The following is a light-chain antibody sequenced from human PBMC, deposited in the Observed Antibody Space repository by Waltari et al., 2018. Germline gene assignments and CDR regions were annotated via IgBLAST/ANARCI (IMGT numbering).Light chain of an antibody. CDR2: MGS. J-gene: IGKJ5*01. Sequence: DIVMTQSPLSLPVTPGEPASISCRSSQSLVHSNGYNYLDWYLQKPGQSPQLLIYMGSNRASGVPDRFSGSGSGTDFTLKISRVEAEDVGVYYCMQTLQTRTFGQGTRLEIK. CDR1: QSLVHSNGYNY. CDR3: MQTLQTRT. V-gene: IGKV2-28*01.